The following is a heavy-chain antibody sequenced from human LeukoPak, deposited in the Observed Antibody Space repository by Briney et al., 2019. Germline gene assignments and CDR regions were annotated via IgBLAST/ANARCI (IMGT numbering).Heavy chain of an antibody. J-gene: IGHJ4*02. D-gene: IGHD3-3*01. CDR1: GFTFSSYG. CDR3: AKDMTQFWSGPDY. CDR2: ISYDGSNK. Sequence: GGSLRLSCTASGFTFSSYGMHWVRQAPGKGLEWVTVISYDGSNKYFADSVKGRFTISRDNSKDTLFLQMNSLRAEDTAVYYCAKDMTQFWSGPDYWGQGTLVTVSS. V-gene: IGHV3-30*18.